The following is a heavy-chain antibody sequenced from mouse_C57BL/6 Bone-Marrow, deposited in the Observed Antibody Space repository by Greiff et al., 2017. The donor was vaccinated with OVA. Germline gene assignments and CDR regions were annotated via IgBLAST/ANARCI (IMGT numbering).Heavy chain of an antibody. J-gene: IGHJ4*01. CDR2: INPGSGGT. D-gene: IGHD2-3*01. Sequence: VQLQQSGAELVRPGTSVKVSCKASGYAFTNYLIEWVKQRPGQGLEWIGVINPGSGGTNYNEKFKGKATLTADKSSSTAYMQLSSLTSEDSAVYFCARSGYYEAMDYWGQGTSVTVSS. CDR3: ARSGYYEAMDY. CDR1: GYAFTNYL. V-gene: IGHV1-54*01.